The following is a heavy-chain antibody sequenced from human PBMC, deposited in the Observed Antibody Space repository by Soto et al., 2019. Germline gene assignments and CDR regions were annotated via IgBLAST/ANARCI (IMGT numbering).Heavy chain of an antibody. CDR1: GGSISSSSYY. J-gene: IGHJ6*02. V-gene: IGHV4-39*01. Sequence: QLQLQESGPGLVKPSETLSLTCTVSGGSISSSSYYWGWIRQPPGQVLEWISSIYYSGRTYYNPSLKSRVTISVDTSKNQFCLKLSSVSAADTAVDYCGRKYGEYGIDYYYYYGMDVWGQGTTVTVSS. CDR3: GRKYGEYGIDYYYYYGMDV. CDR2: IYYSGRT. D-gene: IGHD4-17*01.